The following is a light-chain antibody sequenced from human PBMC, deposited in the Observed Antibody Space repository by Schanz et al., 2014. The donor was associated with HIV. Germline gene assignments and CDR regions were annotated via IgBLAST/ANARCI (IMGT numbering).Light chain of an antibody. CDR3: ATWDDSLNAWV. J-gene: IGLJ3*02. Sequence: QSVLTQPPSASGTPGQSVTVSCSGSTSNIGSNTVDWFQQLPGTAPKLLIYNTNVRPSGVPDRFSGSQSGTSASLAISGLQSEDEADYYCATWDDSLNAWVFGGGTKLTVL. V-gene: IGLV1-44*01. CDR1: TSNIGSNT. CDR2: NTN.